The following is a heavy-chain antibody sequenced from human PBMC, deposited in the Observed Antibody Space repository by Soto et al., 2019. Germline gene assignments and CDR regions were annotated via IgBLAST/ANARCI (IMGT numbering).Heavy chain of an antibody. CDR1: GFTFSSYA. Sequence: EVQLLESGGGLVQPGGSLRLSCAASGFTFSSYAMSWVRQAPGKGLEWVSAISGSGGSTYYADSVKGRFTISRDNSKNTLYLQMNSLRAEDTAVYYCAFLGYCSSTSCYGSDYWGQGTLVTVSS. V-gene: IGHV3-23*01. CDR3: AFLGYCSSTSCYGSDY. D-gene: IGHD2-2*01. J-gene: IGHJ4*02. CDR2: ISGSGGST.